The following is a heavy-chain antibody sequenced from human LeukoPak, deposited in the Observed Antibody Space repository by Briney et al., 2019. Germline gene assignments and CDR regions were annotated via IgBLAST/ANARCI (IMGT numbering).Heavy chain of an antibody. CDR3: AKQGSCSGGSCYAHHFDS. CDR1: GFSFSNYG. J-gene: IGHJ4*02. CDR2: ISLDGSSK. V-gene: IGHV3-30*18. D-gene: IGHD2-15*01. Sequence: GGALRLSCAASGFSFSNYGMHWVRQAPGKGLEWVALISLDGSSKYYAGSVKGRFTISRDNSKNTLYLQMNSLRAEDTAVYHSAKQGSCSGGSCYAHHFDSWGQGTLVTVSS.